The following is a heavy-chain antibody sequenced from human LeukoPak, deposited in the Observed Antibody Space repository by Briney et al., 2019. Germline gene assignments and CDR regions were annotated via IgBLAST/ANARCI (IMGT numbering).Heavy chain of an antibody. V-gene: IGHV4-39*07. CDR1: GGSISSNSYY. CDR3: ARADILTGYTFDY. D-gene: IGHD3-9*01. J-gene: IGHJ4*02. CDR2: INHSGST. Sequence: ASETLSLTCTVSGGSISSNSYYWSWIRQPPGKGLEWIGEINHSGSTNYNPSLKSRVTISVDTSKNQFSLKPSSVTAADTAVYYCARADILTGYTFDYWGQGTLVTVSS.